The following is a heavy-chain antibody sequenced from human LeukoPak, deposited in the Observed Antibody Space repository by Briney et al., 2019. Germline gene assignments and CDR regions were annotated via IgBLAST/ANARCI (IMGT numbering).Heavy chain of an antibody. Sequence: GGSLRLSCAASGFTFSHFGMNWVRQAPGKGLEWVSYISTSSGTIYYADSVKGRFTISRDNANNSLSLHLNSLRAEDTAVYYCARDRSLATPFDYWGQGTLVTVPS. D-gene: IGHD5-12*01. J-gene: IGHJ4*02. V-gene: IGHV3-48*01. CDR2: ISTSSGTI. CDR1: GFTFSHFG. CDR3: ARDRSLATPFDY.